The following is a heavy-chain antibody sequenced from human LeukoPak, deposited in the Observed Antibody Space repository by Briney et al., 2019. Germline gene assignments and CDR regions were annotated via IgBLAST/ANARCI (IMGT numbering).Heavy chain of an antibody. V-gene: IGHV3-7*01. CDR2: IKEDGSEK. D-gene: IGHD3-10*01. CDR3: ASQRYYSITKDAFDI. CDR1: GFTFSSYW. J-gene: IGHJ3*02. Sequence: TGGSLRLSCAASGFTFSSYWMSWVRQAPGKGLEWVANIKEDGSEKYYVDSVKGRFTISRDNAKNSLYLQMNSLRAEDTAVYYCASQRYYSITKDAFDIWGQGTMVTVSS.